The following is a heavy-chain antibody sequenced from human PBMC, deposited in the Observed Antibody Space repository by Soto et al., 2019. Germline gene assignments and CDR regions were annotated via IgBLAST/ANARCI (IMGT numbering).Heavy chain of an antibody. CDR2: IIPIFGTA. CDR1: GGTFSSYA. D-gene: IGHD3-22*01. CDR3: ASHYYDSSGYYSYYYYYGMDV. V-gene: IGHV1-69*13. Sequence: GASVKVSCKASGGTFSSYAISWVRQAPGQGLEWMGGIIPIFGTANYAQKFQGRVTITADESTSTAYMELSSLRSEDTAVYYCASHYYDSSGYYSYYYYYGMDVWGQGTTVTVSS. J-gene: IGHJ6*02.